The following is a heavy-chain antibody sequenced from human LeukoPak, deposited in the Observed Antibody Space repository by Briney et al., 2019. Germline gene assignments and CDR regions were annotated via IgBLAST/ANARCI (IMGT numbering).Heavy chain of an antibody. CDR1: GVTFSDNY. J-gene: IGHJ4*02. CDR3: ASPRKDRSGYYQDFDY. CDR2: IDSSSSYI. V-gene: IGHV3-11*06. Sequence: GGSLRLSCAASGVTFSDNYMNWIRQAPGKGLEWVSYIDSSSSYINYADSVKGRFTISRDNAKKSLYLQMNSLRAEDTAVYYCASPRKDRSGYYQDFDYWGQGTLVTVFS. D-gene: IGHD3-22*01.